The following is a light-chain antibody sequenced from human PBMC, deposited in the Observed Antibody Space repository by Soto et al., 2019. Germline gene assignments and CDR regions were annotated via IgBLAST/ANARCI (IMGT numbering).Light chain of an antibody. J-gene: IGKJ5*01. CDR2: GAA. V-gene: IGKV3-20*01. CDR1: QSVSSTY. Sequence: EIVLTQSPGTLSLSPGERATLSCRASQSVSSTYLAWYQHKPGQAPRLLIYGAATRAAGVPDRFSGSGSGTDFTLTISRLEPEDFAVYYCQQYGGSPITFGQGTRLDIK. CDR3: QQYGGSPIT.